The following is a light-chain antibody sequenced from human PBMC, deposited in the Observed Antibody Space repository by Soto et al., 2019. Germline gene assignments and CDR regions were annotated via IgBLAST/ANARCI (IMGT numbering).Light chain of an antibody. Sequence: QSAPTQPASVSGSPGQSITISCTGTISDVGGYNYVSWYQQHPGKAPKLMIYDVSNRPSGVSNRFSGSKSGNTASLTISGFQAEDEADYYCSSYTSSSTYVFGTGTKLTVL. CDR3: SSYTSSSTYV. CDR2: DVS. V-gene: IGLV2-14*03. CDR1: ISDVGGYNY. J-gene: IGLJ1*01.